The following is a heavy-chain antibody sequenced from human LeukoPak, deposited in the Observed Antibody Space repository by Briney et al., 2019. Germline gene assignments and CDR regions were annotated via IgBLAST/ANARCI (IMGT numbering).Heavy chain of an antibody. D-gene: IGHD4-23*01. Sequence: PGGSLRLSCAASGFTFSAYGMSWVRQSPRKGLEWVSGVSGADGTTYYADSVKGRFTISRDNSKSTLYLQMNNLRAEDTAVYYCAGANYGGNSGGDAFDIWGQGTMVTVSS. J-gene: IGHJ3*02. CDR2: VSGADGTT. CDR3: AGANYGGNSGGDAFDI. V-gene: IGHV3-23*01. CDR1: GFTFSAYG.